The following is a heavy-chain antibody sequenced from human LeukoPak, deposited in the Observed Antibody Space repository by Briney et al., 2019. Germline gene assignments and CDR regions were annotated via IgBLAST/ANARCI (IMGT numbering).Heavy chain of an antibody. CDR1: GFTFSSYG. V-gene: IGHV3-33*01. Sequence: PGGSLRLSCAASGFTFSSYGMHWVRQAPGKGLEWVAVIWYDGSNKYYADSVKGRFTISRDNSKNTLYLQMNSLRVEDTAVYYCARAWSYSTGWYNYWGQGTLVTVSS. CDR3: ARAWSYSTGWYNY. D-gene: IGHD6-19*01. CDR2: IWYDGSNK. J-gene: IGHJ4*02.